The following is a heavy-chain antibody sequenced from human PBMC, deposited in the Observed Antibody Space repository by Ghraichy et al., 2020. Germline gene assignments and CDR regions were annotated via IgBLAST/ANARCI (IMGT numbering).Heavy chain of an antibody. Sequence: GGSLRLSCAASGFTFSSYALSWVRQAPGKGLEWVSAISGSGGSTYYADSVKGRFTISRDNSKNTLYLQMNSLRAEDTAVYYCAKDLSGGSYIITFGNYYYYGMDVWGQGTTVTVSS. V-gene: IGHV3-23*01. CDR1: GFTFSSYA. D-gene: IGHD1-26*01. CDR2: ISGSGGST. J-gene: IGHJ6*02. CDR3: AKDLSGGSYIITFGNYYYYGMDV.